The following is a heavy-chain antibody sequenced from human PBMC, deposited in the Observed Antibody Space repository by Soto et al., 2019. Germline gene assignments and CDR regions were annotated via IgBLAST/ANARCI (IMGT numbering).Heavy chain of an antibody. Sequence: SVKVSCKASGGTFSSYAISWVRQAPGQGLEWMGGIIPIFGTANYAQKFQGRVTITADESTSTAYMELSSLRSEDTSVYYLVVSIGAAGSEVDYGMDVWGQGTTVSV. CDR1: GGTFSSYA. CDR3: VVSIGAAGSEVDYGMDV. J-gene: IGHJ6*02. CDR2: IIPIFGTA. D-gene: IGHD6-13*01. V-gene: IGHV1-69*13.